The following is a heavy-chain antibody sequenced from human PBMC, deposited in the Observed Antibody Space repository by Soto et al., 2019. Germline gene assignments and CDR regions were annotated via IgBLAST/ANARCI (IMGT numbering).Heavy chain of an antibody. D-gene: IGHD3-10*01. CDR3: AKDGSGSGSYYTMDV. J-gene: IGHJ6*02. V-gene: IGHV3-23*01. Sequence: GGSLRLSCAASGLTFSSYAMTWVRQAPGKGLEWVSTITNRGGSTDYADSVKGRFTISRDNSKNTLYLQMNSLRAEDTGVYYCAKDGSGSGSYYTMDVWGQGTTVTVSS. CDR2: ITNRGGST. CDR1: GLTFSSYA.